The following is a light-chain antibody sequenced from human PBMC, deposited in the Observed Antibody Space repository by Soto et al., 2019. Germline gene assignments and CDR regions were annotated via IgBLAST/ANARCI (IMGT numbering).Light chain of an antibody. V-gene: IGLV1-44*01. CDR1: SSNIGAGHA. CDR2: SNV. J-gene: IGLJ2*01. CDR3: AAWDDNLNGVV. Sequence: QSVLTQPPSVSGAPGQRVTISCTGSSSNIGAGHAVNWYQQLPGAAPKLLIYSNVQRPSGVPDRFSGSKSGTSASLAISGLQSEDEGDYYCAAWDDNLNGVVFGGGTKLTVL.